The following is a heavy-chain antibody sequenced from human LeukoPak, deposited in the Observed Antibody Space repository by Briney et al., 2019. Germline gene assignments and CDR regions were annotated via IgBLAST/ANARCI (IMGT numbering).Heavy chain of an antibody. J-gene: IGHJ4*02. Sequence: GGSLRLSCAASGFTFDDYAMHWVRQAPGKGLEWVSGISWNSGSIGYADSVKGRFTISRDNAKNSLYLQMNSLRAEDTALYYCAKGSSGYYDFDYWGRGTLVTVSS. CDR3: AKGSSGYYDFDY. V-gene: IGHV3-9*01. D-gene: IGHD3-22*01. CDR1: GFTFDDYA. CDR2: ISWNSGSI.